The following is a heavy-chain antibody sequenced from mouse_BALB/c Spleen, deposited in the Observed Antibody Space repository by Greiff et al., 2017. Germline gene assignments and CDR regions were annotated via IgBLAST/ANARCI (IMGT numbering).Heavy chain of an antibody. D-gene: IGHD1-1*01. CDR2: IDPANGNT. V-gene: IGHV14-3*02. CDR3: ARYLITTVVATDYAMDY. CDR1: GYTFTSYW. J-gene: IGHJ4*01. Sequence: EVQLQQSGAELVKPGASVKLSCKASGYTFTSYWMHWVKQRPGQVLEWIGRIDPANGNTKYDPKFQGKATITADTSSNTAYLQLSSLTSEDTAVYYCARYLITTVVATDYAMDYWGQGTSVTVSS.